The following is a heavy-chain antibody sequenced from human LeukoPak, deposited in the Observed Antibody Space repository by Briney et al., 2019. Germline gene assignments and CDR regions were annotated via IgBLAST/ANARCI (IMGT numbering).Heavy chain of an antibody. J-gene: IGHJ4*02. CDR2: IYPGDSDT. CDR1: GYSFTNYW. D-gene: IGHD1-26*01. Sequence: GESLKISCKGSGYSFTNYWIGWVHQMPGKGLEWMGIIYPGDSDTRYSPSFQGQVTISADKSISTAYLQWGSLKASDTAMYYCARRRDLYSGSYYPFDYWGQGTLVTVSS. V-gene: IGHV5-51*07. CDR3: ARRRDLYSGSYYPFDY.